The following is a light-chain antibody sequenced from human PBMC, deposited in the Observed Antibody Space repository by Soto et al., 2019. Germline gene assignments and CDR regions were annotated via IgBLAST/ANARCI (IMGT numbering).Light chain of an antibody. CDR2: GAS. CDR3: QQYNNWPRT. J-gene: IGKJ1*01. Sequence: EIVMTQSPATLSVSPGERATLSCRASQSVSSNLAWYQQKPGQAPRLLIYGASTRATGIPARFSGSGSGTEFTLTISILQSEDFAVYYCQQYNNWPRTFGQGTKVDMK. CDR1: QSVSSN. V-gene: IGKV3-15*01.